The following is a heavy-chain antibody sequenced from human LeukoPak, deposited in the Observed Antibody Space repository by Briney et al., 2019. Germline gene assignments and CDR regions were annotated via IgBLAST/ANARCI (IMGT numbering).Heavy chain of an antibody. CDR2: INHSGST. J-gene: IGHJ4*02. CDR3: ARGLTGEFDY. Sequence: PSETLSLTCTVSGGSISSSSYYWGWLRQPPGKGLEWIGEINHSGSTNYNPSLKSRVTISVDTSKNQFSLKLSSVTAADTAVYYCARGLTGEFDYWGQGTLVTVSS. CDR1: GGSISSSSYY. V-gene: IGHV4-39*07. D-gene: IGHD7-27*01.